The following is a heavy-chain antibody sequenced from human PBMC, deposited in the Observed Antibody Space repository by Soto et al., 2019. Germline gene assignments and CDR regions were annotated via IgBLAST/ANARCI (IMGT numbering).Heavy chain of an antibody. V-gene: IGHV3-74*01. Sequence: PRGSLRLSCVASGITFSGFWMHWVRQVPGKGLVWVARVDSAGSGTSYADSVKGRFTISRDNAKNTLSLQMDSLRVEDTAVYYCATVFEHWGQGIPVTVSS. J-gene: IGHJ4*02. CDR3: ATVFEH. CDR2: VDSAGSGT. CDR1: GITFSGFW.